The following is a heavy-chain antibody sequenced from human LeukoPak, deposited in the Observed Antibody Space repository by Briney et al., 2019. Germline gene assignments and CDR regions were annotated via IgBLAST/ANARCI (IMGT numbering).Heavy chain of an antibody. V-gene: IGHV4-59*01. J-gene: IGHJ5*02. Sequence: SETLSLTCTVSGDSISSYYWSWIRQPPGKGLEWIGYIYYSGSPNYNPSLKSRVTISVDTSKNRFSLKLSSVTAADTAVYYCARVYSSSPNWFDPWGQGTLVTVSS. CDR1: GDSISSYY. D-gene: IGHD6-13*01. CDR2: IYYSGSP. CDR3: ARVYSSSPNWFDP.